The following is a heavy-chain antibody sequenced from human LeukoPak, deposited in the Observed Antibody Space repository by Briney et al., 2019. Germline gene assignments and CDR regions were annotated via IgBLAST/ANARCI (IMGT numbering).Heavy chain of an antibody. D-gene: IGHD3-22*01. J-gene: IGHJ4*02. CDR3: VREGHYIFDD. Sequence: SGGSLTLSCAGSGFTFSSYWMTWVRQAPGKGLEWVANIKEDGRATFYVDSLRGRFTISRDNSKNSLYLQMNSLRREDTAIYYCVREGHYIFDDWGQGTPVTVSS. CDR1: GFTFSSYW. CDR2: IKEDGRAT. V-gene: IGHV3-7*04.